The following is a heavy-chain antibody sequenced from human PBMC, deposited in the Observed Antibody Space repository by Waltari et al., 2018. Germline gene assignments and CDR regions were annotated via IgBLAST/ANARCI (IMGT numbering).Heavy chain of an antibody. Sequence: EVQLVASGGGLVKAGGSLRLSCAAFGFTFSTYSMNWFGQAPGKGLEWVSSISSSSLYMSYADSVKGRVTISRDNAKNSLYLQMNSLRVEDTAVYYCARSSTTVTTFGWGQGTLVTVSS. CDR2: ISSSSLYM. V-gene: IGHV3-21*01. CDR3: ARSSTTVTTFG. J-gene: IGHJ4*02. D-gene: IGHD4-17*01. CDR1: GFTFSTYS.